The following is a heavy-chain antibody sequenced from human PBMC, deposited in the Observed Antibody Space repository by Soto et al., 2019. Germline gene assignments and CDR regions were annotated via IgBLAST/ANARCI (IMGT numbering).Heavy chain of an antibody. CDR3: ARRHDSSGYYAVNAFDI. Sequence: GESLKISGKGSGYSFTSYWIGWVRQMPGKGLEWMGIIYPGDSDTRYSPSFQGQVTISADKSISTAYLQWSSLKASDTAMYYCARRHDSSGYYAVNAFDIWGQGTMVTLSS. J-gene: IGHJ3*02. V-gene: IGHV5-51*01. CDR1: GYSFTSYW. CDR2: IYPGDSDT. D-gene: IGHD3-22*01.